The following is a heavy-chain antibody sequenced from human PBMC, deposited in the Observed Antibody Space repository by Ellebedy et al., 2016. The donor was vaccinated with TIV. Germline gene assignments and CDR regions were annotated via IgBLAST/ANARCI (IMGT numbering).Heavy chain of an antibody. CDR2: IWYDGSNT. Sequence: PGGSLRLSCAASGFTFSSYGMHWVRQAPGKGLERVALIWYDGSNTYYADSVKGRFTISRDNSQHTVSLQMSSLRAEDTAVYYCARGGGSYLDYWGQGSLVSVSS. D-gene: IGHD1-26*01. V-gene: IGHV3-33*08. CDR3: ARGGGSYLDY. CDR1: GFTFSSYG. J-gene: IGHJ4*02.